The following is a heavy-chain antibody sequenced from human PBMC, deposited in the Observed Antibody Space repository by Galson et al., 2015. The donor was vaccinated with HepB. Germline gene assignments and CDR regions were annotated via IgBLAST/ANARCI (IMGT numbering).Heavy chain of an antibody. J-gene: IGHJ4*02. V-gene: IGHV6-1*01. CDR2: TYYRSKWYN. D-gene: IGHD1-1*01. CDR3: TRGDLEMTY. Sequence: CAISRDSVSSNSAAWNWIRQSPSSGLEWLGRTYYRSKWYNNYAVSVKSRITINPDTTKNQFSLQLNSVTPEDTAVYYCTRGDLEMTYWGQGTLVTVSS. CDR1: RDSVSSNSAA.